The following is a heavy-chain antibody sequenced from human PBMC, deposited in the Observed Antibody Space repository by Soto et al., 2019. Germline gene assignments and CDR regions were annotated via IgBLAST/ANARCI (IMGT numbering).Heavy chain of an antibody. CDR2: IYYSGST. J-gene: IGHJ6*02. D-gene: IGHD2-15*01. CDR3: ARAGCSGGSCYSTYGMDV. V-gene: IGHV4-31*03. CDR1: GGSISSGGYY. Sequence: PSETLSLTCTVSGGSISSGGYYWSWIRQHPGKGLEWIGYIYYSGSTYYNPSLKSRVTISVDTSKNQFSLKLSSVTAADTAVYYCARAGCSGGSCYSTYGMDVWGQGTTVTVSS.